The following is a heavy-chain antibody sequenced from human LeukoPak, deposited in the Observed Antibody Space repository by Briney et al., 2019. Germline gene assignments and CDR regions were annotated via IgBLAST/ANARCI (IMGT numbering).Heavy chain of an antibody. CDR2: IYNSGIT. CDR3: ARVSRFWSGPFIDF. Sequence: SPTLSLTCTVSGASISSNSYFWSWIPQPAGKGLEWMGRIYNSGITNYNPSLQSRLTISLDTSKNQFSLNLTSVTAADTAVYYCARVSRFWSGPFIDFWGQGTPVTVSS. J-gene: IGHJ4*02. CDR1: GASISSNSYF. D-gene: IGHD3-3*01. V-gene: IGHV4-61*02.